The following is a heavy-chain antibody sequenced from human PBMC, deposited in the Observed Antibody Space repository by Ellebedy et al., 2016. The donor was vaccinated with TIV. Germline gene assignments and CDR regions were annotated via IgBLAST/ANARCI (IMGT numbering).Heavy chain of an antibody. D-gene: IGHD1-26*01. V-gene: IGHV4-59*12. CDR1: GDSISSYY. J-gene: IGHJ4*02. CDR3: ARSLGVFDY. Sequence: SETLSLTXTVSGDSISSYYWYWLRQPPGKGLEWIGYIYYSGSTNYNPSLKSRVTISVDTSKNQFSLKLSSVTAADTAVYYCARSLGVFDYWGQGTLVTVSS. CDR2: IYYSGST.